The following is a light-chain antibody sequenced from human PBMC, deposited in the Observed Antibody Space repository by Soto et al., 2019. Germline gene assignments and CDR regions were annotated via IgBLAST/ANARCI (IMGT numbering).Light chain of an antibody. CDR2: SAS. V-gene: IGKV1-39*01. J-gene: IGKJ1*01. CDR1: QSISTY. CDR3: QQSYNTPWT. Sequence: DIQMTQSPSSLSASVEDRVTITCRASQSISTYLNWYHQKPGKAPKLLIYSASSLQSGVPSRFSGSGSGTDFTLTISSLQPEDFATYYCQQSYNTPWTFGQGTNVEIK.